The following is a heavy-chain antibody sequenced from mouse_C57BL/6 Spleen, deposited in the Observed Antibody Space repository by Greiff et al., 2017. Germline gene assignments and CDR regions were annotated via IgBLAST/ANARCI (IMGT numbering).Heavy chain of an antibody. CDR1: GYTFTDYN. CDR2: INPNNGGT. CDR3: TRGGFFAY. J-gene: IGHJ3*01. Sequence: VQLQQSGPELVKPGASVKMSCKASGYTFTDYNMHWVKQSHGKSLEWIGYINPNNGGTSYNQKFKGKAILTADKSSSTAYMELRSLTSEDSAVYYCTRGGFFAYWGQGTLVTVSA. V-gene: IGHV1-22*01.